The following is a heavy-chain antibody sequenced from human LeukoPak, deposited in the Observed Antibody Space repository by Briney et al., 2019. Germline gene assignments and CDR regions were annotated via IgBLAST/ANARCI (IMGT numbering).Heavy chain of an antibody. V-gene: IGHV4-59*12. Sequence: SETLSLTCTVSGGSISTNYWTWIRQPPRKGLEWIGYTYYSGSTNYNPSLKSRVTISLDTSKNHFSLRLSSLTAADTAVYYCARDQGGPFDFWGRGILVTVSS. J-gene: IGHJ4*02. CDR1: GGSISTNY. CDR3: ARDQGGPFDF. CDR2: TYYSGST.